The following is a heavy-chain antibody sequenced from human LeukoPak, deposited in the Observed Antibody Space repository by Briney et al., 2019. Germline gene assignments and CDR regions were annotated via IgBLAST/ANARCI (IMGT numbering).Heavy chain of an antibody. CDR3: ARRAGAYSHPYDY. Sequence: GGSLRLSCAASGFSFTTYGTSWVRQAPGKGLEWVANIKRDGSDKYYVDSVKGRFTISRDNSKNTLYLQMNSLRAEDTAVYYCARRAGAYSHPYDYWGQGTLVTVSS. D-gene: IGHD4/OR15-4a*01. J-gene: IGHJ4*02. V-gene: IGHV3-7*03. CDR1: GFSFTTYG. CDR2: IKRDGSDK.